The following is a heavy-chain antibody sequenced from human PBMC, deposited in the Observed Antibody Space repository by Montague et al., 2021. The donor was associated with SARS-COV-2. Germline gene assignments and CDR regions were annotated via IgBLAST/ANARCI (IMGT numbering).Heavy chain of an antibody. D-gene: IGHD1-14*01. Sequence: SLRLSCAASGFTFNNYGFHWVRQAPGKGLQWVAPISYDGSIRHYADSVKGRFTISRDQSKNTLYLQMDSLRPEDTAVYLCARSGGILHFRASLAQLSDWGQGVLVTVSS. CDR2: ISYDGSIR. J-gene: IGHJ4*02. CDR3: ARSGGILHFRASLAQLSD. V-gene: IGHV3-30*04. CDR1: GFTFNNYG.